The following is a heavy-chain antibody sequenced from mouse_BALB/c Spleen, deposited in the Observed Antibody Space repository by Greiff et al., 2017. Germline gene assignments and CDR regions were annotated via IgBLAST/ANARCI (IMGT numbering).Heavy chain of an antibody. J-gene: IGHJ4*01. Sequence: VQLKESGPGLVKPSQSLSLTCSVTGYSITSGYYWNWIRQFPGNKLEWMGYISYDGSNNYNPSLKNRISITRDTSKNQFFLKLNSVTTEDTATYYCARDHGSSFHYYAMDYWGQGTSVTVSS. D-gene: IGHD1-1*01. CDR1: GYSITSGYY. CDR2: ISYDGSN. V-gene: IGHV3-6*02. CDR3: ARDHGSSFHYYAMDY.